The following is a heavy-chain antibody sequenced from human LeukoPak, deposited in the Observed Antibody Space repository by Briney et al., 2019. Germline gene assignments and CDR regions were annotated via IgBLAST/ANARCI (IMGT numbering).Heavy chain of an antibody. Sequence: GGSLRLSCAASGVTFSTYAMGWVRQAPGEGLEWVSSIKGGGGDPFYADSVRGRFTISRDKSKNTLYLQLNSLRPEDTAVYFCAQGGHDFNPFYYWGQGTLVTVSS. D-gene: IGHD2-21*02. J-gene: IGHJ4*02. CDR1: GVTFSTYA. V-gene: IGHV3-23*01. CDR3: AQGGHDFNPFYY. CDR2: IKGGGGDP.